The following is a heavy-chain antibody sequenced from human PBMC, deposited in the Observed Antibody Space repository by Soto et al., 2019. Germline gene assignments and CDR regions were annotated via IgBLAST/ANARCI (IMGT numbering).Heavy chain of an antibody. CDR3: AKWYRSSRAPHYLYCMDV. CDR1: GFTFSSYA. CDR2: ISGSGGST. D-gene: IGHD6-13*01. V-gene: IGHV3-23*01. Sequence: PGGSLRLSCAASGFTFSSYAMSWVRQAPGKGLEWVSAISGSGGSTYYADSVKGRFTISRDNSKNTLYLQMNSLRAEDTAVYYCAKWYRSSRAPHYLYCMDVWGKGTSVTVS. J-gene: IGHJ6*03.